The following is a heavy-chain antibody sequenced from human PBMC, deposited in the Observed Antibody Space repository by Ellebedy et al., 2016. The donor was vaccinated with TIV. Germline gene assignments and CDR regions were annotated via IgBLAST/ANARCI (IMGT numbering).Heavy chain of an antibody. J-gene: IGHJ6*02. CDR1: GFTFSNYW. Sequence: PGGSLRLSCAASGFTFSNYWMTWVRQAPGKGLEWVANINQDGREKYYVDSVKGRFTISRDNAKNSLYLQMHSLRAEDTAVYYCARDPQEYSNSYIYYYGFDVWGQGTTVPVSS. V-gene: IGHV3-7*03. CDR3: ARDPQEYSNSYIYYYGFDV. CDR2: INQDGREK. D-gene: IGHD5-18*01.